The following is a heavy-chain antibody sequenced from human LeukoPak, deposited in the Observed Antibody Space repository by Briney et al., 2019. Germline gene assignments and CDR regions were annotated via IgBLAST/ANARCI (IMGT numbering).Heavy chain of an antibody. CDR1: GFTFSSYT. CDR3: ARERQEFITMVRGVIIIPYMDV. D-gene: IGHD3-10*01. V-gene: IGHV3-21*05. Sequence: PGGSLRLSCTASGFTFSSYTMSWVRQAPGKGLEWVSCMSSTSSSYKYDADSVKGRFTISRDNAKNSLYLQMNSLRAEDTAVYYCARERQEFITMVRGVIIIPYMDVWGKGTTVTVS. CDR2: MSSTSSSYK. J-gene: IGHJ6*03.